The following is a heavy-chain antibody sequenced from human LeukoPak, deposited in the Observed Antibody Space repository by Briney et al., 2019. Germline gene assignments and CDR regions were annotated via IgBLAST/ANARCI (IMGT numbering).Heavy chain of an antibody. CDR2: IHYGGTT. CDR1: GGSIGSGYY. Sequence: SETLSLTCTVSGGSIGSGYYWAWIRQPPGKGLEWIGSIHYGGTTHYNPSLQSRVTISAGTSKNQFALDLRSVTAADTAVYYCTRDIGDFVSDFWGQGTLVTVPS. V-gene: IGHV4-39*02. D-gene: IGHD2-21*02. J-gene: IGHJ4*02. CDR3: TRDIGDFVSDF.